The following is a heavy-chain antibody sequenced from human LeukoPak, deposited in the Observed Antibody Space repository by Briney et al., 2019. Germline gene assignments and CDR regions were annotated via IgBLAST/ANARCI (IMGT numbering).Heavy chain of an antibody. J-gene: IGHJ6*03. V-gene: IGHV3-30*18. CDR3: AKEAPVRFLEWLLGYMDV. D-gene: IGHD3-3*01. CDR1: GFAFSTYG. Sequence: GGSLRLSCAGSGFAFSTYGMHWVRQAPGKGLEWVAVISYDGSKEYYGDSVKGRFTISRDNSKNTLYLQMNSLRPEDTTVYYCAKEAPVRFLEWLLGYMDVWGKGTTVTVSS. CDR2: ISYDGSKE.